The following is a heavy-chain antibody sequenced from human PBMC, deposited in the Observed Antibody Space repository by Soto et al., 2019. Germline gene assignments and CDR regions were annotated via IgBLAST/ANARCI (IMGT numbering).Heavy chain of an antibody. CDR3: SAAGLTYCRRSILPNF. Sequence: PGGSLRLSCAASGFTFSNAWMRWVRQAPGKGLEWVGRIKSKTDGGTTDYAAPVKGRFTISRDDSKNTLYLQMDSLKTEDTAVYYCSAAGLTYCRRSILPNFWGQGTVGTVS. CDR2: IKSKTDGGTT. V-gene: IGHV3-15*01. CDR1: GFTFSNAW. J-gene: IGHJ4*02. D-gene: IGHD2-15*01.